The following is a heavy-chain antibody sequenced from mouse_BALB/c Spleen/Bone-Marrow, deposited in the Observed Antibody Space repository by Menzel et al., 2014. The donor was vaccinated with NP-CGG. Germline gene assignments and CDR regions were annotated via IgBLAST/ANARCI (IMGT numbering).Heavy chain of an antibody. CDR3: AREEYGQKVYAMDY. Sequence: EVQGVESGGGLVKPGGSLKLSCAASGFTFSSYAMSWVRQTPEKRLEWVASISSGGSTYYPDSVKGRFTISRDNARNILYLQMSSLRSEDTAMYYCAREEYGQKVYAMDYWGRGTSVTVSS. D-gene: IGHD2-10*02. CDR1: GFTFSSYA. CDR2: ISSGGST. J-gene: IGHJ4*01. V-gene: IGHV5-6-5*01.